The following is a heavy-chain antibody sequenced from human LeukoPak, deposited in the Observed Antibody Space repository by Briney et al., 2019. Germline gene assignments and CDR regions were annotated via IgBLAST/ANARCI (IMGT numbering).Heavy chain of an antibody. J-gene: IGHJ3*02. V-gene: IGHV3-74*01. CDR3: ARGPLARDYYDFWSGYYILRGAFDI. CDR1: GFTCSSYW. D-gene: IGHD3-3*01. Sequence: PGGSLRLSCAASGFTCSSYWMHWVRQAPGKGLVWVSRINSDGSSTSYADSVKGRFTISRDNAKNTLYLQMNSLRAEDTAVYYCARGPLARDYYDFWSGYYILRGAFDIWGQGTMVTVSS. CDR2: INSDGSST.